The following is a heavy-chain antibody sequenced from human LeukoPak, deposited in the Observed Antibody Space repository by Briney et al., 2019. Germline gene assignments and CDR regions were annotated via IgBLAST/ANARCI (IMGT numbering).Heavy chain of an antibody. J-gene: IGHJ5*02. CDR2: IYHSGST. CDR1: GCSISSGYY. CDR3: ARVADP. Sequence: SETLSLTCTVSGCSISSGYYWGWIRPPPGKGLEWIGSIYHSGSTYYNPSLKSRVTISVDTSKNQFSLKLSSVTAADTAVYYCARVADPWGQGTLVTVSS. V-gene: IGHV4-38-2*02.